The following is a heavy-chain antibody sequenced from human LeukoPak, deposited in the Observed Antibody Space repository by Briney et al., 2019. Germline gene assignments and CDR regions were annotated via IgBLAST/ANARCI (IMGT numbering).Heavy chain of an antibody. CDR2: IYYSGST. V-gene: IGHV4-39*07. CDR1: GGSISSSSYY. D-gene: IGHD3-22*01. J-gene: IGHJ4*02. CDR3: ARVSYYDSSGYSY. Sequence: SETLSLTCTVSGGSISSSSYYRGWIRQPPGKGLVWIGSIYYSGSTYYNPSLKSRVTISVDTSKNQFSLKLSSVTAADTAVYYCARVSYYDSSGYSYWGQGTLVTVSS.